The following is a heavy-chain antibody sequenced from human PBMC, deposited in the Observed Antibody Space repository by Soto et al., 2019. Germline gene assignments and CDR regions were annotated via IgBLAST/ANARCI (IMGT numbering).Heavy chain of an antibody. Sequence: SVKTCCKAPGYPFTDYGISLVRQAPGQGLEWMGWISAYNGNINYAQKFRGRVTMTTDTSTSSAYLDVRSLRSDDTAVYYCARSGSSWNLREFDSWGRGTLVTVSS. V-gene: IGHV1-18*01. CDR1: GYPFTDYG. J-gene: IGHJ4*02. CDR2: ISAYNGNI. CDR3: ARSGSSWNLREFDS. D-gene: IGHD6-13*01.